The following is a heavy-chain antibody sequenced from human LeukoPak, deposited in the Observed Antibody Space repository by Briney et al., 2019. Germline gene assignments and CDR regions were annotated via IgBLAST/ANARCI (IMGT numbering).Heavy chain of an antibody. Sequence: GGSLRLSCAASGFIFSGCGMHWVRQAPGKGLEWVAFIRYDGSNKYYADSVKGRFTISRDNSKNTLYLQMNSLRAEDTAVYYCAKDKRYSSSGVDYWGQGTLVTVSS. CDR3: AKDKRYSSSGVDY. J-gene: IGHJ4*02. V-gene: IGHV3-30*02. CDR1: GFIFSGCG. D-gene: IGHD6-6*01. CDR2: IRYDGSNK.